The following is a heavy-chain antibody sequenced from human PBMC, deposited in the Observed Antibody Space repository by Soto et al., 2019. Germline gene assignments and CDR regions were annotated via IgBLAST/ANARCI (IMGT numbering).Heavy chain of an antibody. Sequence: PGGSLRLSCAASGFTFSSYAMSWVRQAPGKGLEWVSAISGSGGSTYYADSVKGRFTISRDNSKNTLYLQMNSLRAEDTAVYYCAKRGSYYDILTGPYPYYYYYMDVWGKGTTVTAP. V-gene: IGHV3-23*01. D-gene: IGHD3-9*01. J-gene: IGHJ6*03. CDR3: AKRGSYYDILTGPYPYYYYYMDV. CDR2: ISGSGGST. CDR1: GFTFSSYA.